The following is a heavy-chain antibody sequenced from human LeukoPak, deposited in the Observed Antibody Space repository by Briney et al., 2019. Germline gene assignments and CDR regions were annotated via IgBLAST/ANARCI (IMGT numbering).Heavy chain of an antibody. Sequence: ASVKVSCKASGYTFSIYGISWVRQAPGQGLEWMGWISAYSGKTDYTQKFQGRVTMTTDTSTSTARMELRSLRSDDTAVYYCARVDPWFDPWGQGTLVTVSS. CDR1: GYTFSIYG. CDR2: ISAYSGKT. J-gene: IGHJ5*02. CDR3: ARVDPWFDP. V-gene: IGHV1-18*01.